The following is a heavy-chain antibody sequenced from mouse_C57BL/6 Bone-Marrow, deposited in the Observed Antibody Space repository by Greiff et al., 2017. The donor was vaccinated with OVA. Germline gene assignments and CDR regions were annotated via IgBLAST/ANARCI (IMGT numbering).Heavy chain of an antibody. D-gene: IGHD2-5*01. Sequence: VQLQQSGPVLVKPGASVKMSCKASGYTFTDYYMNWVKQSHGKSLEWIGVINPYNGGTSYNQKFKGKATLTADKSSSTAYMELNSLTSEDSAVYYCARSGYSKGGFAYWGQGTLVTVSA. CDR1: GYTFTDYY. V-gene: IGHV1-19*01. CDR2: INPYNGGT. J-gene: IGHJ3*01. CDR3: ARSGYSKGGFAY.